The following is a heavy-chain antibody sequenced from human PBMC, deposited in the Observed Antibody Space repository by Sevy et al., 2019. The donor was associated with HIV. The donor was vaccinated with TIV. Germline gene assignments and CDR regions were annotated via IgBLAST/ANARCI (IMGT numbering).Heavy chain of an antibody. CDR2: IYYSGST. Sequence: SETLSLTCTVSGGSISSSSYYWGWIRQPTGKRREWIGSIYYSGSTYYNPSLKSRVTISVDTSKNQFSLKLSSVTAADTAVYYCARHYYDSSGYYESQTYYFDYWGQGTLVTVSS. J-gene: IGHJ4*02. CDR3: ARHYYDSSGYYESQTYYFDY. CDR1: GGSISSSSYY. V-gene: IGHV4-39*01. D-gene: IGHD3-22*01.